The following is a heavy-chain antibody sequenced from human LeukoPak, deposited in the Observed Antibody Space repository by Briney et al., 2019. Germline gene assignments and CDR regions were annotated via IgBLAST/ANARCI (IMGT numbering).Heavy chain of an antibody. CDR1: GFTFNNYG. D-gene: IGHD2-2*01. CDR3: AKGPLRGTAAAIDY. Sequence: PGGSLRLSCAASGFTFNNYGVHWARQAPGKGLEWVAVISYDGRNKHYPDSVKGRFTISRDISTDTLWLQMDSLRTEDTAVYYCAKGPLRGTAAAIDYWGQGTLVTVSS. CDR2: ISYDGRNK. V-gene: IGHV3-30*18. J-gene: IGHJ4*02.